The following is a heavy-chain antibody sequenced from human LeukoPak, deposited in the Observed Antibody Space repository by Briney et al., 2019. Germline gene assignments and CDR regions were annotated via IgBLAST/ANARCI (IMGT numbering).Heavy chain of an antibody. V-gene: IGHV3-30-3*01. CDR2: ISYDGSNR. Sequence: GGSLRLSCAASGFTFSSYAMHWVRQAPGKGLEWVAVISYDGSNRYYADSVKGRFTISRDNSKNTLYLQMNSLRAEDTAVYYCAGYRFGELREFDYWGQGTLVTVSS. CDR1: GFTFSSYA. J-gene: IGHJ4*02. D-gene: IGHD3-10*01. CDR3: AGYRFGELREFDY.